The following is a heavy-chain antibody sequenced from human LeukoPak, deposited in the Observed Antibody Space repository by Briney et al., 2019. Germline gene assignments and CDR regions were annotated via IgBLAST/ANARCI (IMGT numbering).Heavy chain of an antibody. J-gene: IGHJ4*02. D-gene: IGHD2-8*02. CDR3: ATYRQVLLPFES. CDR1: GFTFSTFA. Sequence: GGSLRLSCAASGFTFSTFAMIWVRQPPGKGLEWVSSIFPSGGEIHYADSVRDRFTISRDNSKSTLSRQMNSLRAEDTAIYYCATYRQVLLPFESWGQGTLVTVSS. V-gene: IGHV3-23*01. CDR2: IFPSGGEI.